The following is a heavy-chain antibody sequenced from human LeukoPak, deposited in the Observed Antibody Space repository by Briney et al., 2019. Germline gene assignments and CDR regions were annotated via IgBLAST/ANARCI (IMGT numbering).Heavy chain of an antibody. Sequence: ASVKVSCKASGYTFTGYYMHWVRQAPGQGLEWMGWINPNSGGTNYAQKFQGRVTMTRDTSISTAYMELSRLRSDDTAVYYCARITMVRGVKGMYYYYYMDVWGKGTTVTVSS. J-gene: IGHJ6*03. D-gene: IGHD3-10*01. CDR3: ARITMVRGVKGMYYYYYMDV. V-gene: IGHV1-2*02. CDR1: GYTFTGYY. CDR2: INPNSGGT.